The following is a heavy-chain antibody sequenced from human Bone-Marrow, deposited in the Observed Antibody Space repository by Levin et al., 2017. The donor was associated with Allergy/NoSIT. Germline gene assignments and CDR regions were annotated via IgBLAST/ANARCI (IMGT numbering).Heavy chain of an antibody. CDR1: GLTFSTYW. Sequence: GESLKISCAASGLTFSTYWMSWVRQAPGKGLEWVANIKEDGSERYYVDSVKGRFTISRDNAKNSLYLQMITLRAEATAVYYCARVGTKVRGDSPYFYYYFYLDVWGKGTTVTVSS. CDR2: IKEDGSER. D-gene: IGHD3-10*01. CDR3: ARVGTKVRGDSPYFYYYFYLDV. V-gene: IGHV3-7*04. J-gene: IGHJ6*03.